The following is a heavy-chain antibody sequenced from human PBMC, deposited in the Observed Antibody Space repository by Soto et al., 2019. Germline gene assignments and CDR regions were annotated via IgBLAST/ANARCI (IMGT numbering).Heavy chain of an antibody. CDR1: GGSISSSSYY. V-gene: IGHV4-39*01. J-gene: IGHJ4*02. CDR2: IYYSGST. CDR3: ARMGIAAAGAGFDY. D-gene: IGHD6-13*01. Sequence: SETLSLTCTVSGGSISSSSYYWGWNRQPPGKGLEWIGSIYYSGSTYYNPSLKSRVTISVDTSKNQFSLKLSSVTAADTAVYYCARMGIAAAGAGFDYWGQGTLVTVSS.